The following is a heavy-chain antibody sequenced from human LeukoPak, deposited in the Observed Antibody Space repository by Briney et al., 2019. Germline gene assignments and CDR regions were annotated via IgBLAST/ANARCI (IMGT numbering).Heavy chain of an antibody. V-gene: IGHV1-2*02. Sequence: ASVKVSCKASGYTFTGYYMHWVRQAPGQGLEWMGWNNPNSGGTNYAQKFQGRVTMTRDTSISTAYMELSRLRSDDTAVYYCARVSQRQWLVGVWFDPWGQGTLVTVSS. CDR1: GYTFTGYY. CDR2: NNPNSGGT. D-gene: IGHD6-19*01. J-gene: IGHJ5*02. CDR3: ARVSQRQWLVGVWFDP.